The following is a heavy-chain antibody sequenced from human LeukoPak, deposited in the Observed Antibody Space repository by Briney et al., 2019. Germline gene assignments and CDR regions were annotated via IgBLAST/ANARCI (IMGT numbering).Heavy chain of an antibody. CDR1: GGSISGNHW. CDR2: IYHGGGT. J-gene: IGHJ4*02. D-gene: IGHD3-22*01. CDR3: ASGVYDIRHWTFDY. Sequence: SGTLSLTCAVSGGSISGNHWWSWVRQPPGKGLEWIGEIYHGGGTNYNPSLKSRVTISVDKSKNQFSLELNSVTAADTAVYYCASGVYDIRHWTFDYWGQGTLVTVSS. V-gene: IGHV4-4*02.